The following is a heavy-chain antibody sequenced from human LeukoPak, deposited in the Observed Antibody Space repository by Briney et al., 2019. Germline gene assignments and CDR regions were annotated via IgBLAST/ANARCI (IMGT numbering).Heavy chain of an antibody. Sequence: GESLKISCKGSGYTFTSYGISWVRQAPGQGLEWMGWISAYNGNTNYAQKLQGRVTMTTDTSTSTAYMELRSLRSDDTAVYYCARGRSFVSSSSPIDYWGQGTLVTVSS. D-gene: IGHD6-6*01. J-gene: IGHJ4*02. CDR2: ISAYNGNT. V-gene: IGHV1-18*01. CDR3: ARGRSFVSSSSPIDY. CDR1: GYTFTSYG.